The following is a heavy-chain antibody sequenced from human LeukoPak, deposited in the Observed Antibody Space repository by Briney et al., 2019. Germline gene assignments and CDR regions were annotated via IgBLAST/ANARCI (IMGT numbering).Heavy chain of an antibody. D-gene: IGHD4-17*01. Sequence: GGSLRLSCAASGFTFSSYEMNWVRQAPGKGLEWVSYISSSGSTIYYADSVKGRFTISRDNAKNSLYLQMNSLRAEDTAVYYCASGSGGDYRFDYWGQGTLVTVSS. J-gene: IGHJ4*02. CDR1: GFTFSSYE. CDR2: ISSSGSTI. CDR3: ASGSGGDYRFDY. V-gene: IGHV3-48*03.